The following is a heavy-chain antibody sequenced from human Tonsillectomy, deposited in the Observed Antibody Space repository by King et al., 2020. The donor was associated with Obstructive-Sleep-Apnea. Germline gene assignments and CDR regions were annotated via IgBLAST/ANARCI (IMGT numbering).Heavy chain of an antibody. J-gene: IGHJ4*02. CDR1: GFSLSNARMG. CDR2: IFSNYEK. V-gene: IGHV2-26*01. CDR3: ARITLVEQLVLDY. D-gene: IGHD6-6*01. Sequence: VTLKESGPVLVKPIETLTLTCTVSGFSLSNARMGVSWIRQPPGKALEWLAHIFSNYEKSYSTSLKSRLTISEDTSKSQVVLTMTNLDPVDTATYYCARITLVEQLVLDYWGQGTLVTVSS.